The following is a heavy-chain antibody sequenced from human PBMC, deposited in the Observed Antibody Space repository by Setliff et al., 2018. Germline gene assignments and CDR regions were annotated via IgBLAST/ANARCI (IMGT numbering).Heavy chain of an antibody. Sequence: SETLSLTCTVSGASTNSGDYSWSWIRQRPGKALEYIGYVDFSGKTDYNPSLKSRLTMSFDTSKNQFSLRLRSVSAADTAVYFCARRYFDSGSYFYFDYWGQGTLVTVSS. V-gene: IGHV4-30-4*08. D-gene: IGHD3-10*01. CDR2: VDFSGKT. CDR3: ARRYFDSGSYFYFDY. J-gene: IGHJ4*02. CDR1: GASTNSGDYS.